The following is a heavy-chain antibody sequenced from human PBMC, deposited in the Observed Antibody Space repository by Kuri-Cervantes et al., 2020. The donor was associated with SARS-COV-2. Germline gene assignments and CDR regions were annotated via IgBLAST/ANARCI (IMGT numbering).Heavy chain of an antibody. CDR1: GFTFSSYA. D-gene: IGHD6-13*01. J-gene: IGHJ6*02. CDR3: AKDGSSSWSFNYYYYGMDV. CDR2: ISYDGSNK. V-gene: IGHV3-30-3*01. Sequence: GESLKISCAASGFTFSSYAMHWVRQAPGKGLEWVAVISYDGSNKYYADSVKGRFTISRDNPKNTLYLQMNSLRAEDTAVYYCAKDGSSSWSFNYYYYGMDVWGQGTTVTVSS.